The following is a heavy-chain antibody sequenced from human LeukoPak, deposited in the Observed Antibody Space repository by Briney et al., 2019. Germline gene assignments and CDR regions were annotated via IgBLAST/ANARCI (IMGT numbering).Heavy chain of an antibody. J-gene: IGHJ3*01. Sequence: GGSLRLSCAASGFTFSSYAMSWVRQAPGKGLEWVSTISSSGGNTYYADSVKGRFTISRDNSKNTLYLQMNSLRAEDTAVYYCARVHYDILTGYFPDPWGQGTMVTVSS. CDR3: ARVHYDILTGYFPDP. CDR1: GFTFSSYA. D-gene: IGHD3-9*01. CDR2: ISSSGGNT. V-gene: IGHV3-23*01.